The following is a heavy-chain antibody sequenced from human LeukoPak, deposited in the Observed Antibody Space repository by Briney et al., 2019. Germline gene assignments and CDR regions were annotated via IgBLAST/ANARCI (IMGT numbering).Heavy chain of an antibody. CDR1: GFTFSSYW. J-gene: IGHJ4*02. CDR2: IKQDGSEK. CDR3: ARWEGSGWYFAY. Sequence: GGSLRLSCGASGFTFSSYWMSWARQAPGKGLEWVANIKQDGSEKYYVDSVKGRFTISRDNAKNSLYLQMNSLRAEDTAVYYCARWEGSGWYFAYWGQGTLVTVSS. D-gene: IGHD6-19*01. V-gene: IGHV3-7*01.